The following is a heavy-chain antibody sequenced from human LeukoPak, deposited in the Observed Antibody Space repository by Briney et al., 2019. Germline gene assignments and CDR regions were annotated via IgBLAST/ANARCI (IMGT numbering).Heavy chain of an antibody. V-gene: IGHV1-2*02. J-gene: IGHJ4*02. CDR2: INPNSGGT. D-gene: IGHD3-22*01. CDR3: ARVRYYDSSDYDY. Sequence: ASVKVSCKASGYTFTGYYMHWVRQAPGQGLEWMGWINPNSGGTNYAQKFQGRVTMTRDTSISTTYMELSRLRSDDTAVYYCARVRYYDSSDYDYWGQGTLVTVSS. CDR1: GYTFTGYY.